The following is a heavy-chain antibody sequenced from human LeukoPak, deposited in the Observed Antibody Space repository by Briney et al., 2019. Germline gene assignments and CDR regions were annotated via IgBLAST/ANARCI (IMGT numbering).Heavy chain of an antibody. V-gene: IGHV4-61*08. CDR2: MYYSGYT. J-gene: IGHJ4*02. CDR3: ASNNIPGNTIGWPIDY. CDR1: GGSISSGGYY. Sequence: SQTLSLTCTVSGGSISSGGYYWSWIRQSPGKGLEWIAYMYYSGYTEYNPSLKSRVTMSIDTSKNQFSLKLSSVTAADTAIYYCASNNIPGNTIGWPIDYWGQGILVTVSS. D-gene: IGHD6-19*01.